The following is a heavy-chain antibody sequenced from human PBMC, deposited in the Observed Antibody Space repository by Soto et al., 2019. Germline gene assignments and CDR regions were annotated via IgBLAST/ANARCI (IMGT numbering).Heavy chain of an antibody. J-gene: IGHJ6*02. V-gene: IGHV1-69*13. CDR2: IIPIFGTA. D-gene: IGHD6-13*01. Sequence: SVKVSCKASGGTFSSYAISWVRQAPGQGLEWMGGIIPIFGTANYAQKFQGRVTITADESTSTAYMELSSLRSEDTAVYYCARGRMYSSSWYDFRGYYYGMDVWGQGTTVTV. CDR3: ARGRMYSSSWYDFRGYYYGMDV. CDR1: GGTFSSYA.